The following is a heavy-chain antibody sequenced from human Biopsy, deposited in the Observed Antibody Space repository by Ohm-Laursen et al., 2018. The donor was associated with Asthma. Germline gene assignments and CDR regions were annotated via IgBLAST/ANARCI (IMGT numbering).Heavy chain of an antibody. J-gene: IGHJ1*01. CDR1: GFTFGDYW. V-gene: IGHV3-7*01. CDR2: IKHDGSEK. CDR3: ARTFHFWSPYHAEHYQL. Sequence: SLRLSCAASGFTFGDYWMSWVRQVPGKGLEWVANIKHDGSEKNHVDSLKGRFTTSSDNAKNSLYLQMNSLRAEDTAVYYCARTFHFWSPYHAEHYQLWGQGTLVTVSS. D-gene: IGHD3-3*02.